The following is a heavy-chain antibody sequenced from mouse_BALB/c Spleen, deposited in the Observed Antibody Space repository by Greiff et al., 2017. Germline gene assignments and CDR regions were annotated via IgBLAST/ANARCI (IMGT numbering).Heavy chain of an antibody. V-gene: IGHV1-87*01. CDR3: ARVGDDYDARRFAY. CDR1: GYTFTSYW. J-gene: IGHJ3*01. D-gene: IGHD2-4*01. Sequence: VQLQQSGAELARPGASVKLSCKASGYTFTSYWMQWVKQRPGQGLEWIGAIYPGDGDTRYTQKFKGKATLTADKSSSTAYMQLSSLASEDSAVYYCARVGDDYDARRFAYWGQGTLVTVSA. CDR2: IYPGDGDT.